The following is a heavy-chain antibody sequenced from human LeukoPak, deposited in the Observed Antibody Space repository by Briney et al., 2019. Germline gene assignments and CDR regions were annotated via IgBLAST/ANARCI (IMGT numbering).Heavy chain of an antibody. CDR1: GFSFSTYS. J-gene: IGHJ4*02. CDR2: ITGSGANT. CDR3: YYYDSSGFYPQTKIDY. D-gene: IGHD3-22*01. Sequence: GGSLRLSCAGSGFSFSTYSMNWVRQAPGKGLEWVSGITGSGANTYYADSVKGRFTISRDNSKNTLYLQMNSLRAEDTAVYYCYYYDSSGFYPQTKIDYWGQGTLVTVSS. V-gene: IGHV3-23*01.